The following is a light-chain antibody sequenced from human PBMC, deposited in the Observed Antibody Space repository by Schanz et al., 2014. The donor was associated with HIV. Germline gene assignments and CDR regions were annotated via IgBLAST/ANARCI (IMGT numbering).Light chain of an antibody. Sequence: DIQMTQSPSTLSASVGDRITITCRASQSISEWLAWYQQKSGKAPNLLISEASTSESGVPSRFSGSGSGTEFTLTISSLQPDDFATYYCQHYYSYPYTFGQGTEVEIK. J-gene: IGKJ2*01. CDR3: QHYYSYPYT. CDR1: QSISEW. CDR2: EAS. V-gene: IGKV1-5*03.